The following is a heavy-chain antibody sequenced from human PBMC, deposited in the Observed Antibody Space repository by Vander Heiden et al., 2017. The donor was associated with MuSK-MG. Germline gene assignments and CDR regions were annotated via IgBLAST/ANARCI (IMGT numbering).Heavy chain of an antibody. CDR1: GLTFSTSR. D-gene: IGHD6-19*01. CDR3: ASKIVAGSWFFDY. V-gene: IGHV3-21*06. Sequence: EVQLVESGGGLVKPGGSLRLPCAAPGLTFSTSRMNWVRRTPGKGLEWVASISSSTNYVYYADSVKGRFTISRDNAKNSLYLQMNSLRAADTAVYYCASKIVAGSWFFDYWGQGTLVTVSS. J-gene: IGHJ4*02. CDR2: ISSSTNYV.